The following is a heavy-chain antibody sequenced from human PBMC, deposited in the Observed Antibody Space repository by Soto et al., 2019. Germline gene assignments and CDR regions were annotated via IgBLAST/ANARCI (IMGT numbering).Heavy chain of an antibody. CDR2: ISGSGGST. CDR1: GFTFSSYA. Sequence: GGSLRLSCAASGFTFSSYAMSWVRQAPGKGLEWVSAISGSGGSTYYADSVKGRFTISRDNSKNTLYLQMNSLRAEDTAVYYCAKSYRGYCSSTSCYAEYYYYYMDVWGKGTTVTVSS. D-gene: IGHD2-2*01. J-gene: IGHJ6*03. CDR3: AKSYRGYCSSTSCYAEYYYYYMDV. V-gene: IGHV3-23*01.